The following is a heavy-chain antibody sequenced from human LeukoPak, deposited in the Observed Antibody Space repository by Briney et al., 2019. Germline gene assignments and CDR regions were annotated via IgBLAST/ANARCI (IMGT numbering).Heavy chain of an antibody. J-gene: IGHJ4*02. CDR1: GYTLTSYY. D-gene: IGHD6-13*01. CDR2: INPSGGST. V-gene: IGHV1-46*01. Sequence: GSVKVSCKASGYTLTSYYIHWGRQAPGQGVEWMGKINPSGGSTSYAQKFQGRVTMTRDTSTSTVYMELSSLRSEDTAVYYCARDMAAAGPETLNFDYWGQGTLVTVSS. CDR3: ARDMAAAGPETLNFDY.